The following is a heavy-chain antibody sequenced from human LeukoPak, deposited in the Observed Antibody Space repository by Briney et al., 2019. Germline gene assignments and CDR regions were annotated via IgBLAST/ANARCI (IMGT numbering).Heavy chain of an antibody. J-gene: IGHJ4*02. V-gene: IGHV3-11*01. CDR2: ISGSGDAR. Sequence: PGGSLRLSRAASGFKFRDYYMGWIRQAPGKRLEWVSYISGSGDARPYADSVKGRFTVSRNNAIDSLYLQMDSLGAEDTAVYYCARIGTTVAAGTADYWGQGTQVTVSS. CDR3: ARIGTTVAAGTADY. D-gene: IGHD6-13*01. CDR1: GFKFRDYY.